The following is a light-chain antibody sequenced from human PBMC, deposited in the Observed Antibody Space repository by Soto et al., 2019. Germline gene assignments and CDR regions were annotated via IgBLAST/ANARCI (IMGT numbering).Light chain of an antibody. J-gene: IGKJ4*01. V-gene: IGKV3-11*01. Sequence: EIVLPQSPATLSLSPGERATLSCRASQSVSNYLAWYQQKPGQAPRLLIYDASNRATGIPARFSGSGSGTDVTLTISSLEPADFAVYYCQQRSNWPPITFGGGTKVEIK. CDR3: QQRSNWPPIT. CDR1: QSVSNY. CDR2: DAS.